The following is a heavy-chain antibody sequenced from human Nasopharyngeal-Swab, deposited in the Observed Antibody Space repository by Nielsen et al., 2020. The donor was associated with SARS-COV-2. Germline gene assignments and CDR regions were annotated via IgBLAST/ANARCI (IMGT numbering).Heavy chain of an antibody. J-gene: IGHJ4*02. CDR3: AKGGVSVYGDSYYFDF. D-gene: IGHD2/OR15-2a*01. V-gene: IGHV3-23*01. CDR2: ISGGGSGT. CDR1: GFTFDTFG. Sequence: GESLKISCAASGFTFDTFGMTWVRQAPGKGLEWVSRISGGGSGTYYADSVKGRFTISRDNSKNTLYLQMNSLRADDTAVYHCAKGGVSVYGDSYYFDFWGQGTLVTVSS.